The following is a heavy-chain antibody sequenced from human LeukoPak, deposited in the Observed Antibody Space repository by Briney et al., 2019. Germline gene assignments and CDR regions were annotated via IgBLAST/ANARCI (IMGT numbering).Heavy chain of an antibody. D-gene: IGHD3-3*01. CDR1: GGSFSGYY. V-gene: IGHV4-59*01. CDR2: IYYSGST. J-gene: IGHJ5*02. Sequence: SETLSLTCAVYGGSFSGYYWSWIRQPPGKGLEWIGYIYYSGSTNYNPSLKGRVTISVDTSKNQFSLKLSSVTAADTAVYYCARVYDFLSGFDPWGQGPLVTVSS. CDR3: ARVYDFLSGFDP.